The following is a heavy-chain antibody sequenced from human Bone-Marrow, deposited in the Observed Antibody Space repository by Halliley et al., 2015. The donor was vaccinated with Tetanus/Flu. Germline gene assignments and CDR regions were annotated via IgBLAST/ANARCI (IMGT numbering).Heavy chain of an antibody. CDR2: MGGRDGNT. V-gene: IGHV3-23*01. J-gene: IGHJ5*02. Sequence: WVSGMGGRDGNTSYAASVKGRFTISRDNSKNNLYLQMTSLRAEVSAVYYCVKDSTISIINWFDPWGQGSLVSVSS. CDR3: VKDSTISIINWFDP.